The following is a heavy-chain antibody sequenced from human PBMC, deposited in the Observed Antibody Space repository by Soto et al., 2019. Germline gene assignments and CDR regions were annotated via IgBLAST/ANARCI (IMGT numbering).Heavy chain of an antibody. CDR3: ARISAAPY. Sequence: EVHLVESGGALVQPEGSLRLSCAATGFTFKSHVMSWVRQPPGKGLEWVSTLSGSGGSTFYADSVKGRFTVSRDNSRDTLYLQMNSLRAEDTAVYFCARISAAPYWGQGTLVTVSS. CDR2: LSGSGGST. V-gene: IGHV3-23*04. J-gene: IGHJ4*02. CDR1: GFTFKSHV. D-gene: IGHD6-13*01.